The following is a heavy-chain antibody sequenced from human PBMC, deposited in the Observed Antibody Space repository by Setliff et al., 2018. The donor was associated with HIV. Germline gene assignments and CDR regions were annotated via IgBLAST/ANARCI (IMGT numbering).Heavy chain of an antibody. CDR1: AASIRNSY. V-gene: IGHV4-4*07. D-gene: IGHD1-26*01. CDR3: AGSMGATKGSWFEP. CDR2: IYPSGTI. Sequence: TSETLSLTCTVSAASIRNSYWTWIRQPAGKGLEWIGRIYPSGTINYNPSLKSRVTMSVDTSKNQFSLRLTSVSAADTALYYCAGSMGATKGSWFEPWGPGTLVTVSS. J-gene: IGHJ5*02.